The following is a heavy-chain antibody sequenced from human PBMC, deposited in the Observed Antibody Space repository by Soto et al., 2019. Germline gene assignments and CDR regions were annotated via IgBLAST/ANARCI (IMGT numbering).Heavy chain of an antibody. V-gene: IGHV1-69*04. CDR3: ARDRALNNAAVGMAH. J-gene: IGHJ4*02. Sequence: QVQLVQSGAEVKKPGSSVKVSCKASGGTFSSYVMTWVRQAPGQGLEWMGRMQGRVTITADKSTSTAYMELISLRSEDTAIYCCARDRALNNAAVGMAHGGQGTLVTVSS. D-gene: IGHD6-13*01. CDR1: GGTFSSYV.